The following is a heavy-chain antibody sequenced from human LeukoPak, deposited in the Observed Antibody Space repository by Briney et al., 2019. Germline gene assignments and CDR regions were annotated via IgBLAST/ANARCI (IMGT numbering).Heavy chain of an antibody. CDR3: ARGVGYSGYDRQGLYYYYGMDV. D-gene: IGHD5-12*01. V-gene: IGHV4-59*08. CDR2: IYYSGST. Sequence: PSETLSLTCTVSGGSVSSYYWSWIRQPPGKGLEWIGYIYYSGSTNYNPSLKSRVTISVDTSKNQFSLKLSSVTAADTAVYYCARGVGYSGYDRQGLYYYYGMDVWGQGTTVTVSS. J-gene: IGHJ6*02. CDR1: GGSVSSYY.